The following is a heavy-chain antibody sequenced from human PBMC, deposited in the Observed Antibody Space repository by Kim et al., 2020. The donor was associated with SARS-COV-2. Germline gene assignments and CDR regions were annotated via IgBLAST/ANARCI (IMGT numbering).Heavy chain of an antibody. CDR3: ARDLTMIVVVPGY. D-gene: IGHD3-22*01. J-gene: IGHJ4*02. V-gene: IGHV1-2*02. Sequence: YAQKFQGRVTMTRDTSISTAYMELSRLRSDDTAVYYCARDLTMIVVVPGYWGQGTLVTVSS.